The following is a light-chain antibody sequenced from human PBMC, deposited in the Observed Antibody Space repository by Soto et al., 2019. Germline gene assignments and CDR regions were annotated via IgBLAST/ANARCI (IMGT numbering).Light chain of an antibody. Sequence: EVVMRQSPATLSVSPGERATLSCRASQSVSSNLAWYQQKPGQAPRLLIYGASTRATGIPARFSGSGSGTEFTLTISSLQSEDFAVYYCQHPGTFGQGTKVEIK. J-gene: IGKJ1*01. CDR2: GAS. CDR3: QHPGT. CDR1: QSVSSN. V-gene: IGKV3-15*01.